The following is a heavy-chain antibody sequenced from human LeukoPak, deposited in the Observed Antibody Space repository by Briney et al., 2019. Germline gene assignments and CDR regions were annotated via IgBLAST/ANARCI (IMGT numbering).Heavy chain of an antibody. CDR3: ARGPGIPYYFDY. D-gene: IGHD3-10*01. CDR2: INHSGST. CDR1: GGSFSGYY. Sequence: SETLSLTCAVYGGSFSGYYWSWIRQPPGKGLEWIGEINHSGSTNYNPSLKGRVTISVDTSKNQFSLKLSSVTAADTAVYYCARGPGIPYYFDYWGQGTLVTVSS. V-gene: IGHV4-34*01. J-gene: IGHJ4*02.